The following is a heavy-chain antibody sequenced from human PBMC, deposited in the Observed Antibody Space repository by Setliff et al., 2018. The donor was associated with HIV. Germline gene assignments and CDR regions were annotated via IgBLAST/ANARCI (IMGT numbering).Heavy chain of an antibody. CDR3: ARTLRAAAMGYFDY. V-gene: IGHV4-38-2*01. Sequence: SETLSLTCAVSGYSISSGYYWGWIRQPPGKGLEWIGSIYHSGSTYNNPSLKSRVTISVDTSKNQFSLKLTSLTAADTAVYYCARTLRAAAMGYFDYWGQGTLVT. D-gene: IGHD5-18*01. CDR2: IYHSGST. CDR1: GYSISSGYY. J-gene: IGHJ4*02.